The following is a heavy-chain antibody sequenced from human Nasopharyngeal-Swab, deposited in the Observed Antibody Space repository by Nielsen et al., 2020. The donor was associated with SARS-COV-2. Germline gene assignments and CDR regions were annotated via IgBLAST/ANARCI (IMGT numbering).Heavy chain of an antibody. Sequence: GGSLRLSCAASGFTFSSYWMSWVRQAPGKGLEWVANIKQDGSEKYYVDSVKGRFTISRDNSKNTLYLQMSSLRAEDTAVYYCVKGRAGFDPSYFDYWGQGTLVTVSS. CDR3: VKGRAGFDPSYFDY. J-gene: IGHJ4*02. CDR1: GFTFSSYW. V-gene: IGHV3-7*02. CDR2: IKQDGSEK.